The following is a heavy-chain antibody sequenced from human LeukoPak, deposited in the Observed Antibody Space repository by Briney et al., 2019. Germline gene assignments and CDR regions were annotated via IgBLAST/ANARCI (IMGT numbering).Heavy chain of an antibody. CDR1: GFTFSSYS. J-gene: IGHJ4*02. CDR3: ARDPGGSTGY. V-gene: IGHV3-21*01. Sequence: GGSLLLSCAASGFTFSSYSMNWVRPAPGKGLEWVSSISSSSSYIYYADSVKGRFTISRDNAKNSLYLQMNSLRAEDTAVYYCARDPGGSTGYWGQGTLVTVSS. CDR2: ISSSSSYI. D-gene: IGHD1-14*01.